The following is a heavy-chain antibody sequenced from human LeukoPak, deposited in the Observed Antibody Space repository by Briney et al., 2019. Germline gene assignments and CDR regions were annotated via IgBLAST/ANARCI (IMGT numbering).Heavy chain of an antibody. D-gene: IGHD4-17*01. CDR1: GFTFSNYA. CDR3: SRDPNGDYVGAFDM. J-gene: IGHJ3*02. CDR2: TRGGGDTK. Sequence: GGSLRLSCTASGFTFSNYAMTWVRQAPGKGLEWVASTRGGGDTKYYADSVKGRFTFSRDNSKNTLFLQMNSLRGEDTAVYYCSRDPNGDYVGAFDMWGPGTMVTVSS. V-gene: IGHV3-23*01.